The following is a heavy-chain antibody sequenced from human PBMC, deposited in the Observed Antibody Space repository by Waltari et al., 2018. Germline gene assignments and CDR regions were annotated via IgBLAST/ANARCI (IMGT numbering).Heavy chain of an antibody. CDR2: ISSSSSYI. D-gene: IGHD6-13*01. CDR3: ARDRVAAAADY. V-gene: IGHV3-21*01. J-gene: IGHJ4*02. CDR1: GFTFSSYS. Sequence: EVQLVESGGGLVKPGGSLRLSCAASGFTFSSYSMNWVRQAPGKGLECVSSISSSSSYIYYADAVKGRVTSSRDNAKNSLYLQMNSLRAEDTAVYYCARDRVAAAADYWGQGTLVTVSS.